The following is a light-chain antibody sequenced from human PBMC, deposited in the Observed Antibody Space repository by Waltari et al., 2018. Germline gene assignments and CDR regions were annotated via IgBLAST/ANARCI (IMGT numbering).Light chain of an antibody. V-gene: IGLV3-21*04. CDR3: KVWHAAIDHGV. Sequence: SYVLTQPPSVSVAPGETARIPCGGDNIGCYSVHSYQPKPGQAPVLVIRYESNRPSGIPERFSGSNSANTATLTISGVEAEDEANDYCKVWHAAIDHGVFGSGTEVTVV. J-gene: IGLJ1*01. CDR1: NIGCYS. CDR2: YES.